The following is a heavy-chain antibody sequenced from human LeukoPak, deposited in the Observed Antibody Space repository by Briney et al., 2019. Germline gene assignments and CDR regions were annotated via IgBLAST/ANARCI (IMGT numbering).Heavy chain of an antibody. CDR2: IYHSGST. D-gene: IGHD3-22*01. J-gene: IGHJ4*02. Sequence: PSGTLSLTCAVSGGSISSSNWRSWIRQPPGKGLEWIGEIYHSGSTNYNPSLKSRVTISVDKSKNQFSLKLKSVTAADTAVYYCAGGYTSGYYNAGDYWGQGTLATVSS. CDR1: GGSISSSNW. CDR3: AGGYTSGYYNAGDY. V-gene: IGHV4-4*02.